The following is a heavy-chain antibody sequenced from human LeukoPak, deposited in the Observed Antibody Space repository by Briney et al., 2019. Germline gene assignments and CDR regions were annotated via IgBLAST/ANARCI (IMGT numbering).Heavy chain of an antibody. D-gene: IGHD1-26*01. CDR3: ARGVVGATSGFDY. CDR1: GFTFSSYA. J-gene: IGHJ4*02. Sequence: GGSLRLSCAASGFTFSSYAMHWVRQAPGKGLEYVSAISSNGGSTYYANSVKGRFTISRDNSKNTLYLQMGSLRAEDMAVYYCARGVVGATSGFDYWGQGTLVTVSS. CDR2: ISSNGGST. V-gene: IGHV3-64*01.